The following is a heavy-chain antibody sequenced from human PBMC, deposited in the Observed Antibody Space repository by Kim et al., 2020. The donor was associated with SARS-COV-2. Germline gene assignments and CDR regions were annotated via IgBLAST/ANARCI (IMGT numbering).Heavy chain of an antibody. Sequence: SETLSLTCTVSGGSISNYYWSWIRQPPGKGLEWIGYIYNSGSTNYSPSLKSRVTISADTSKNQFSLKVNSVTAADTAVYYCARGRPEEDWGQGTLVTVSS. D-gene: IGHD6-6*01. J-gene: IGHJ4*02. V-gene: IGHV4-59*01. CDR1: GGSISNYY. CDR2: IYNSGST. CDR3: ARGRPEED.